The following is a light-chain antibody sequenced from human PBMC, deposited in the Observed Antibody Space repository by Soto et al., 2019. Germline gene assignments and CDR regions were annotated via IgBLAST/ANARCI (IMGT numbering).Light chain of an antibody. J-gene: IGLJ1*01. V-gene: IGLV2-14*01. CDR1: TSDVGGYNY. CDR2: EVT. Sequence: QSVLTQPASVSGSPGQSITISCTGTTSDVGGYNYVSWYQQHPGKVPKLMIYEVTHRPSGVSNRFSGSKSGNTASLTISGLQAEDEAAYYCFSYTTSSAPYVFRTGTKLTVL. CDR3: FSYTTSSAPYV.